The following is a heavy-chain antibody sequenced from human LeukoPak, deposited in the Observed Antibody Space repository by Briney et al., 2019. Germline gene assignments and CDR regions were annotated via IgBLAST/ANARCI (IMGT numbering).Heavy chain of an antibody. Sequence: ASVKVSCKASGYTFTRYYMHWVRQAPGQGLEWMGIINPSGGSTSYAQKFQGRVTMTRDTSTSTVYMELSSLRSEDTAVYYCARDRYYFARSGPIDLMDVWGQGTTVTVSS. V-gene: IGHV1-46*01. D-gene: IGHD3-22*01. CDR2: INPSGGST. CDR1: GYTFTRYY. J-gene: IGHJ6*02. CDR3: ARDRYYFARSGPIDLMDV.